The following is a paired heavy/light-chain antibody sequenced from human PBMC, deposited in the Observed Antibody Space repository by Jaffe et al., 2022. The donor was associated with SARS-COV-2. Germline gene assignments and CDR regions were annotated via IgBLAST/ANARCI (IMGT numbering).Light chain of an antibody. CDR3: MQALQTPPLT. J-gene: IGKJ5*01. CDR1: QSLLHSNGYNY. CDR2: LGS. Sequence: DIVMTQSPLSLPVTPGEPASISCRSSQSLLHSNGYNYLDWYLQKPGQSPQLLIYLGSNRASGVPDRFSGSGSGTDFTLKISRVEAEDVGVYYCMQALQTPPLTFGQGTRLEIK. V-gene: IGKV2-28*01.
Heavy chain of an antibody. CDR1: GFTFDDYT. J-gene: IGHJ6*02. Sequence: EVQLVESGGVVVQPGGSLRLSCAASGFTFDDYTMHWVRQAPGKGLEWVSLISWDGGSTYYADSVKGRFTISRDNSKNSLYLQMNSLRTEDTALYYCARISRPQSYYYYGMDVWGQGTTVTVSS. D-gene: IGHD3-3*02. V-gene: IGHV3-43*01. CDR3: ARISRPQSYYYYGMDV. CDR2: ISWDGGST.